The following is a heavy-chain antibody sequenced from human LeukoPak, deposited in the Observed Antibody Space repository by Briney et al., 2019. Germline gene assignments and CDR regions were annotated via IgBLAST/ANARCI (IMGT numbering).Heavy chain of an antibody. CDR1: GFTFSSYG. Sequence: GRSLRLSCAASGFTFSSYGMHWVRQAPGKGLEWVAVIWYDGSNKYYADSVKGRFTISRDNSKNTLYLQMNSLRAEDTAVYYCARDRGYSSSWLLDYWGQGTLVTVSS. CDR3: ARDRGYSSSWLLDY. CDR2: IWYDGSNK. D-gene: IGHD6-13*01. J-gene: IGHJ4*02. V-gene: IGHV3-33*01.